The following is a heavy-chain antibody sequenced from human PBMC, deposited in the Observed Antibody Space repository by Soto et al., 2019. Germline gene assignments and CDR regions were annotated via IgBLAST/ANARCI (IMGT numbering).Heavy chain of an antibody. CDR3: ARDLHYDSSGPLDY. J-gene: IGHJ4*02. Sequence: ESGGGAVQTGRSLRLSCVVSGFTVSSYGMHWVRQAPGKGLEWVAVIWYDERNKDYADSVKGRFTISRDYTKSTVYLQMNSLRAEDTAVYYCARDLHYDSSGPLDYWGQGTLVTVSS. D-gene: IGHD3-22*01. CDR1: GFTVSSYG. CDR2: IWYDERNK. V-gene: IGHV3-33*01.